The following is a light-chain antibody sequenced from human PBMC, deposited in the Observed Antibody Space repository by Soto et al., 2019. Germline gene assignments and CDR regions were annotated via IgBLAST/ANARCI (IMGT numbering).Light chain of an antibody. J-gene: IGLJ1*01. CDR3: CSFTTSSTYV. CDR1: SSDVGGYNY. V-gene: IGLV2-14*01. CDR2: DVT. Sequence: ALTQPASVSGSPGQSITISCTGTSSDVGGYNYVSWYQQYPGKAPKVMIYDVTNRPSGVSNRFSGSRSGNTASLTISGLQAEDEADYYCCSFTTSSTYVFGTGTKVTVL.